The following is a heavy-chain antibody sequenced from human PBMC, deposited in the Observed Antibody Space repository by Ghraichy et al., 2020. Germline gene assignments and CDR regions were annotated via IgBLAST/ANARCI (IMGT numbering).Heavy chain of an antibody. CDR1: GGSISSSSYY. J-gene: IGHJ4*02. Sequence: SETLSLTCTVSGGSISSSSYYWGWIRQPPGKGLEWIGSIYYSGSTYYNPSLKSRVTISVDTSKNQFSLKLSSVTAADSAVYYCARRQYYYDSSGYSQDYWGQGTLVTVSS. D-gene: IGHD3-22*01. CDR2: IYYSGST. V-gene: IGHV4-39*01. CDR3: ARRQYYYDSSGYSQDY.